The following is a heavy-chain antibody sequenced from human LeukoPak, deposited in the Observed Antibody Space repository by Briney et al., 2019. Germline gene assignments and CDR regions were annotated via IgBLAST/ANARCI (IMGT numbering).Heavy chain of an antibody. CDR3: ARDHYGDHSRYYYGMDV. J-gene: IGHJ6*02. CDR2: INHSGST. Sequence: SETLSLTCAVYGGSFSGYYWSWIRQPPGKGLERIGEINHSGSTNYNPSLKSRVTISVDTSKNQFSLKLSSVTAADTAVYYCARDHYGDHSRYYYGMDVWGQGTTVTVSS. D-gene: IGHD4-17*01. V-gene: IGHV4-34*09. CDR1: GGSFSGYY.